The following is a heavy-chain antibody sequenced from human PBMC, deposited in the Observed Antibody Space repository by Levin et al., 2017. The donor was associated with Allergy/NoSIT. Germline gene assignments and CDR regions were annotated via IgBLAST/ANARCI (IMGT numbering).Heavy chain of an antibody. CDR3: ARNDYGDYVQNFDY. CDR2: VNCNSGDT. Sequence: GESLKISCEAAGYTFTDYYMHWVRQAPGQGLEWMGWVNCNSGDTHYAQTFQDRVTMTRDTSITTAYLEVSSLRFYDTALYFCARNDYGDYVQNFDYWGQGTLVTVSS. D-gene: IGHD4-17*01. J-gene: IGHJ4*02. CDR1: GYTFTDYY. V-gene: IGHV1-2*02.